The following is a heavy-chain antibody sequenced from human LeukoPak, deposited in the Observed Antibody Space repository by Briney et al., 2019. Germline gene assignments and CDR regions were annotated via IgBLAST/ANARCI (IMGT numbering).Heavy chain of an antibody. D-gene: IGHD6-6*01. V-gene: IGHV1-2*04. CDR3: ARRNSSSSAEFDY. Sequence: ASVKVSCKASGYTFTSYAMNWVRQAPGQGLEWMGWINPNSGGTNYAQKFQGWVTMTRDTSISTAYMELSRLRSDDTAVYYCARRNSSSSAEFDYWGQGTLVTVSS. J-gene: IGHJ4*02. CDR2: INPNSGGT. CDR1: GYTFTSYA.